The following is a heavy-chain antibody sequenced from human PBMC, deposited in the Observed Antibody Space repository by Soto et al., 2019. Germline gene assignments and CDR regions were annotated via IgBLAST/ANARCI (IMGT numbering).Heavy chain of an antibody. Sequence: QVQLVESGGGVVQPGRSLRLSCAASGFTFSSYGMHWVRQAPGKGLEWVAVISYDGSNKYYADSVKGRFTISRDNSKNRLYLQMNSLRAEDKAVYYCAKDVVVGATPGLGDYYYYYGMDVWGQGTTVTVSS. J-gene: IGHJ6*02. CDR2: ISYDGSNK. V-gene: IGHV3-30*18. CDR3: AKDVVVGATPGLGDYYYYYGMDV. D-gene: IGHD1-26*01. CDR1: GFTFSSYG.